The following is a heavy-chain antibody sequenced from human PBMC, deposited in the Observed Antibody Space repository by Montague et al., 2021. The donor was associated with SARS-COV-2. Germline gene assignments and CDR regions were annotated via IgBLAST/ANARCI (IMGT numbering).Heavy chain of an antibody. CDR3: AGAPHCGGGSCFSFDYYGLDV. J-gene: IGHJ6*02. CDR2: INPDGSRT. Sequence: SLRLSCAASGFTFSNYCLHWVRQVPGKGLVWVSRINPDGSRTTYADSVKGRFTISRDNAKNTVYLQMNGLRVEDTAVYYCAGAPHCGGGSCFSFDYYGLDVWGQGTTVSVSS. D-gene: IGHD2-15*01. V-gene: IGHV3-74*03. CDR1: GFTFSNYC.